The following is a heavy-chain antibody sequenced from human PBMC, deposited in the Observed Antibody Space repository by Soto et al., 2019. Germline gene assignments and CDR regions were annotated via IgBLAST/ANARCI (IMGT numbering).Heavy chain of an antibody. V-gene: IGHV3-30-3*01. J-gene: IGHJ4*02. D-gene: IGHD2-8*01. CDR1: GFTSSSYA. CDR3: ARDRRYCTNGVCYRVGFDY. CDR2: ISYDGSNK. Sequence: VGSLRLSCAASGFTSSSYAMHWVRQAPGKGLEWVAVISYDGSNKYYADSVKGRFTISRDNSKNTLYLQMNSLRAEDTAVYYCARDRRYCTNGVCYRVGFDYWGQGTLVTVSS.